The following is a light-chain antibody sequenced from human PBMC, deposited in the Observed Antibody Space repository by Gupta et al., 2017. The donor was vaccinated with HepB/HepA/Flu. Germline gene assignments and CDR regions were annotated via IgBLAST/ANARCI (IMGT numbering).Light chain of an antibody. CDR3: GNWDSSLSAWV. Sequence: QSVLTQPPSVSATPGQTVAISCPGSTSNIGNHYISRYQQHPGTTPKRLMYDNSKRPSGIPARFSGSKSGTSATLAITALQNGEEADYYCGNWDSSLSAWVFGGGNKITVL. J-gene: IGLJ3*02. CDR1: TSNIGNHY. CDR2: DNS. V-gene: IGLV1-51*01.